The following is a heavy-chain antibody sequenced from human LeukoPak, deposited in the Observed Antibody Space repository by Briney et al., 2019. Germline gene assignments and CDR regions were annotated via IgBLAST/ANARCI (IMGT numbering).Heavy chain of an antibody. Sequence: PGGSLRLSCAASGFTFSSYSMNWVRQAPGKGLEWVSSISSSSSYIYYADSVKGRFTISRDNAKNSLYLQMNSLRAEDTAVYYCARVLQWLGYYFDYWGQGTLVTVSS. CDR3: ARVLQWLGYYFDY. CDR2: ISSSSSYI. CDR1: GFTFSSYS. J-gene: IGHJ4*02. V-gene: IGHV3-21*01. D-gene: IGHD6-19*01.